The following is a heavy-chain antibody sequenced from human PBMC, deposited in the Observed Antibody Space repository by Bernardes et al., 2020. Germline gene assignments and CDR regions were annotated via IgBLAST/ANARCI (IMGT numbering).Heavy chain of an antibody. V-gene: IGHV4-39*01. CDR3: ARGYDYGDYRRFDP. CDR1: GGSISSSSYY. CDR2: IYYSGST. D-gene: IGHD4-17*01. Sequence: SETLSLTCTVSGGSISSSSYYWGWIRQPPGKGLEWIGSIYYSGSTYYNPSLKSRVTISVDTSKNQFSLKLSSVTAADTAVYYCARGYDYGDYRRFDPWGQGTLVTVSS. J-gene: IGHJ5*02.